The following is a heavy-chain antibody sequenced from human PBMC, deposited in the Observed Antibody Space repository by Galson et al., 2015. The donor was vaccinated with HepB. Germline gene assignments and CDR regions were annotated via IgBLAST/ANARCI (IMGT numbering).Heavy chain of an antibody. CDR1: GFTFSSYA. D-gene: IGHD4-17*01. CDR3: ARRTVTNYFDY. CDR2: ISYDGSTK. Sequence: SLRLSCAASGFTFSSYAMHWVRQAPGKGLEWVTLISYDGSTKYYADSVKGRFTISRDNSKNTLYLQMNSLRAEDTAVYYCARRTVTNYFDYWGQGTLVTVSS. J-gene: IGHJ4*02. V-gene: IGHV3-30-3*01.